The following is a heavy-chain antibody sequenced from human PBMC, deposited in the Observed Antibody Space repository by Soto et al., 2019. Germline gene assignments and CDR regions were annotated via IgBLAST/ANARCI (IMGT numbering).Heavy chain of an antibody. V-gene: IGHV1-18*01. J-gene: IGHJ4*02. CDR2: INAYNGKT. CDR1: GYTFTSYG. Sequence: QVQLVQSGVEVKKPGASVKVSCKASGYTFTSYGITWVRQAPGQGLEWMGWINAYNGKTQYAQKLQGRVTMTTDTSTSTAYMELRSLRSDDTAVYYCARVKSVAGEKYYFDYWGQGTLVTVSS. D-gene: IGHD6-13*01. CDR3: ARVKSVAGEKYYFDY.